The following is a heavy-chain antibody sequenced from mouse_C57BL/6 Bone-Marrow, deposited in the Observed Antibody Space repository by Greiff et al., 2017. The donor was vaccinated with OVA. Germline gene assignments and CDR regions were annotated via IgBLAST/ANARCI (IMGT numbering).Heavy chain of an antibody. CDR2: INPNNGGT. CDR1: GYTFTDYY. D-gene: IGHD3-2*02. J-gene: IGHJ3*01. CDR3: ARQLRLLSWFAY. Sequence: EVQLQQSGPELVKPGASVKISCKASGYTFTDYYMNWVKQSHGKSLEWIGDINPNNGGTSYNQKFKGKATLTVDKSSSTAYMELRSLTSEDSAVDYCARQLRLLSWFAYWGQGTLVTVSA. V-gene: IGHV1-26*01.